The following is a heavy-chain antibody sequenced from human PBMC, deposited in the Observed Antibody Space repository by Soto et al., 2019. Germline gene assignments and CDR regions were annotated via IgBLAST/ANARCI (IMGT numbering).Heavy chain of an antibody. CDR3: ARESPALRYFDWLLYSPSPDI. J-gene: IGHJ3*02. CDR1: GYTFTSYG. Sequence: QVQLVQSGAEVKKPGASVKVSCKASGYTFTSYGISWVRQAPGQGLEWMGWISAYNGNTNYAQKLQGRVTMTTDTSTSTAYMELRSLRSDDTAVYYCARESPALRYFDWLLYSPSPDIWGQGTMVTVSS. D-gene: IGHD3-9*01. V-gene: IGHV1-18*01. CDR2: ISAYNGNT.